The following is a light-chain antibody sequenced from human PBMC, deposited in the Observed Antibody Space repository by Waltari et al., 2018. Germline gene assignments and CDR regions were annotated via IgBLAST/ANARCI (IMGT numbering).Light chain of an antibody. CDR3: SSYTTNTRV. V-gene: IGLV2-14*03. CDR1: TRDIGSDNY. J-gene: IGLJ2*01. Sequence: QSALTQPASVSASPGQSITISSTGTTRDIGSDNYVSWYQQHPGRAPKLMIYDVNNRPSGVSIRFSGSKSFNAASLTISGLQAEDEADYYCSSYTTNTRVFGGGTKLTV. CDR2: DVN.